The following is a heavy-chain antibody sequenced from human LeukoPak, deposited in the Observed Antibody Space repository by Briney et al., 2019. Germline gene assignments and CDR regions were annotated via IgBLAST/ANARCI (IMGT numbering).Heavy chain of an antibody. J-gene: IGHJ4*02. CDR3: AKDGYSSSWYYFDH. Sequence: PGGSLRLSCAASGFTFNNARMNWVRQAPGKGLEWVGRIKSKNVGGTTDYAAPVKGRFTISRDDSKNTVYLQMNSLRGEDTAVYYCAKDGYSSSWYYFDHWGQGTLVTVSS. D-gene: IGHD6-13*01. CDR2: IKSKNVGGTT. V-gene: IGHV3-15*01. CDR1: GFTFNNAR.